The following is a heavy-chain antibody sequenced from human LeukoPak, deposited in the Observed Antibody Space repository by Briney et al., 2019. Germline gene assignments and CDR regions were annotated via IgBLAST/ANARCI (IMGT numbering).Heavy chain of an antibody. J-gene: IGHJ4*02. CDR3: TRMTLDY. D-gene: IGHD2/OR15-2a*01. Sequence: GGSLRLSCAASGFTFGDYGMKWVRQAPGKGLEWVSAISGSGGSTYYADSVKGRFTISRGNSKNTLYLQMNSLRAEDTAVYYCTRMTLDYWGQGTLVTVSS. V-gene: IGHV3-23*01. CDR2: ISGSGGST. CDR1: GFTFGDYG.